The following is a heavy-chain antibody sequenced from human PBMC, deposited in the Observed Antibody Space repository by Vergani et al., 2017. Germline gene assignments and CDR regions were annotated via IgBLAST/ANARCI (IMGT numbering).Heavy chain of an antibody. CDR2: IYTSGST. Sequence: QVQLQESGPGLVKPSQTLSLTCTVSGGSISSGSYYWSWIRQPAGKGLEWIERIYTSGSTNYNPVLKSRVTISVDTSKNQFSLKLSSVTAADTAVYYLARSRKAVVTSRVDYWGQGTLVTVSS. CDR1: GGSISSGSYY. D-gene: IGHD4-23*01. J-gene: IGHJ4*02. CDR3: ARSRKAVVTSRVDY. V-gene: IGHV4-61*02.